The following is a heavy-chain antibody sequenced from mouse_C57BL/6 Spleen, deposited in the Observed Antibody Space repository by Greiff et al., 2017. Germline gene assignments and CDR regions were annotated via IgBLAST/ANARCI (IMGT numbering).Heavy chain of an antibody. CDR3: ARAPYGSGYFDV. V-gene: IGHV5-16*01. CDR1: GFTFSDYY. CDR2: INYDGSST. D-gene: IGHD1-1*01. J-gene: IGHJ1*03. Sequence: EVQRVESEGGLVQPGSSMKLSCTASGFTFSDYYMAWVRQVPEKGLEWVANINYDGSSTYYLDSLKSRFIISRDNAKNILYLQMSSLKSEDTATYYCARAPYGSGYFDVWGTGTTVTVSS.